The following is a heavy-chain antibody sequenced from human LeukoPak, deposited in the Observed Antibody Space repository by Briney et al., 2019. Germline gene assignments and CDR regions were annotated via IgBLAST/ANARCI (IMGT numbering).Heavy chain of an antibody. J-gene: IGHJ4*02. V-gene: IGHV3-74*01. CDR2: INSDGSST. CDR1: GFTFSSYW. CDR3: AREGIAVAGRGDY. D-gene: IGHD6-19*01. Sequence: GGSLRLSCAASGFTFSSYWMHWVRQAPGKGLVWVPRINSDGSSTSYADSVKGRFTISRDNAKNTLYLQMNSLRAEDTAVYYCAREGIAVAGRGDYWGQGTLVTVSS.